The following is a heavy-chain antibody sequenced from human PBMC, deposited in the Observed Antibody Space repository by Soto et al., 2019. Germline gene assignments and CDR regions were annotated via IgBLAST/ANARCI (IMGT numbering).Heavy chain of an antibody. Sequence: PSETLSLTCPVSGGSISSSSYYWGWIRQPPGKGLEWIGSIYYSGSTYYNPSLKSRVTISVDTSKNQFSLRAEDTAVYYCAKDQSYYYDSSGYPSWFDPWGQGTLVTV. CDR2: IYYSGST. V-gene: IGHV4-39*07. CDR1: GGSISSSSYY. D-gene: IGHD3-22*01. J-gene: IGHJ5*02. CDR3: AKDQSYYYDSSGYPSWFDP.